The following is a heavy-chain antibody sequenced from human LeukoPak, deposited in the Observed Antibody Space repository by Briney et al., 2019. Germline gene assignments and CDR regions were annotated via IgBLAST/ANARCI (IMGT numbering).Heavy chain of an antibody. CDR2: ISGSGGST. D-gene: IGHD3-9*01. CDR3: AKEVPYDILTGPIDY. V-gene: IGHV3-23*01. CDR1: GFTFSSYA. J-gene: IGHJ4*02. Sequence: PGGSLRLSCAASGFTFSSYAMSWVRQAPGKGLEWVSAISGSGGSTYYADSMKGRFTISRDNSKSTLYLQMNSLRAEDTAVYYCAKEVPYDILTGPIDYWGQGTLVTVSS.